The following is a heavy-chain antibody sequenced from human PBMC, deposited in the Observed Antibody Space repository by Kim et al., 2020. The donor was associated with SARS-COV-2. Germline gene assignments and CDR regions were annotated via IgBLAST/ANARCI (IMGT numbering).Heavy chain of an antibody. D-gene: IGHD3-10*01. CDR1: GFTFSSYA. CDR2: ISGSSGST. J-gene: IGHJ4*02. V-gene: IGHV3-23*01. CDR3: AKRGGGSGSLDY. Sequence: GGSLRLSCAASGFTFSSYAMSWVRQAPGKGLEWVSAISGSSGSTYYADSVKGRFTISRDNSKNTLYLQMNSLRAEDTAVYYCAKRGGGSGSLDYWGQGTLVTVSS.